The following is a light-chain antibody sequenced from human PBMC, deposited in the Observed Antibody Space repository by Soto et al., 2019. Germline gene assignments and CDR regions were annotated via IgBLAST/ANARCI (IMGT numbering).Light chain of an antibody. Sequence: QSVLTQPPSASGSPGQSVTISCTGTSSDVGGYNYVSWYQHHPGKAPKLMIYEVTRRPSGVPDRFSGSKSGNTASLTVSGLLPEDEADYYCASYAGGNRVFGTGTKVTVL. J-gene: IGLJ1*01. CDR2: EVT. V-gene: IGLV2-8*01. CDR1: SSDVGGYNY. CDR3: ASYAGGNRV.